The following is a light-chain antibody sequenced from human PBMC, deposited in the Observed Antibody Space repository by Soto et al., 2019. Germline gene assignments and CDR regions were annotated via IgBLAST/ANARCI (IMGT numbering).Light chain of an antibody. Sequence: AIQMTQSPSSLSASIGDRVTITCRASQDIRDDLGWYQQKPGKAPNLLIYAASNLQTGVPSRFSGSGSGTDFTLTISSLQPEDFATYYCQHYNSYSEAFGQGTKVDIK. CDR1: QDIRDD. J-gene: IGKJ1*01. CDR3: QHYNSYSEA. CDR2: AAS. V-gene: IGKV1-6*01.